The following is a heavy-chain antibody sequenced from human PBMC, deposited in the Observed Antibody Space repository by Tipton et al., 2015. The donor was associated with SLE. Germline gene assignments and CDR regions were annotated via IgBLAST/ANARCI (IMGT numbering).Heavy chain of an antibody. J-gene: IGHJ4*02. V-gene: IGHV4-38-2*01. CDR1: GFTVSSNY. CDR2: IYHSGTA. Sequence: LRLSCAASGFTVSSNYMSWVRQAPGKGLEWIGSIYHSGTAYYNPSLKSRVTISVDTSKNQISLKLSSVTAADTAVYYCARFGTVFDYWGQGTLVTVSS. D-gene: IGHD1-7*01. CDR3: ARFGTVFDY.